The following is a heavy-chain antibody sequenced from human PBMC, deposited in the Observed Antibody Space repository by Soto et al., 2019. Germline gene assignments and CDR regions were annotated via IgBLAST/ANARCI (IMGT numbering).Heavy chain of an antibody. CDR2: IYHSGST. D-gene: IGHD1-26*01. CDR1: GGSISSGGYF. V-gene: IGHV4-30-2*01. CDR3: AREGGIVGATAADY. Sequence: PSETLSLTCAVSGGSISSGGYFWSWIRQPPGKGLEWIGYIYHSGSTYYNPSLKSRVSISVDTSKNQFSLKLSSVTAADTAVYYCAREGGIVGATAADYWGQGTLVTVSS. J-gene: IGHJ4*02.